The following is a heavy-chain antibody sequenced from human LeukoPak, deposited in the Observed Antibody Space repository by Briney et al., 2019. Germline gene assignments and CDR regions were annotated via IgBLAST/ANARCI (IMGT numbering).Heavy chain of an antibody. J-gene: IGHJ4*02. CDR2: FDPEDGET. CDR1: GYTLTELS. V-gene: IGHV1-24*01. CDR3: ARGDIVATIVDY. Sequence: ASVKVSCKVSGYTLTELSMHWVRQAPGKGLEWMGGFDPEDGETIYAQKFQGRVTMTRDTSISTAYMELSRLRSDDTAVYYCARGDIVATIVDYWGQGTLVTVSS. D-gene: IGHD5-12*01.